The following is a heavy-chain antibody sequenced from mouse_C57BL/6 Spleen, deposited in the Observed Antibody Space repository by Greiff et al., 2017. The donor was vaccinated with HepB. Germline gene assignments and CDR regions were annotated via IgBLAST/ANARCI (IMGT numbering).Heavy chain of an antibody. CDR2: IYPGNSDT. D-gene: IGHD1-1*01. CDR1: GYTFTSYW. CDR3: ARLGPITTVEYYFDY. J-gene: IGHJ2*01. V-gene: IGHV1-5*01. Sequence: EVQLQQSGTVLARPGASVKMSCKTSGYTFTSYWMHWVKQRPGQGLEWIGAIYPGNSDTSYNQKFKGKAKLTAVTSASTAYMELSSLTNEDSAVYYCARLGPITTVEYYFDYWGQGTTLTVSS.